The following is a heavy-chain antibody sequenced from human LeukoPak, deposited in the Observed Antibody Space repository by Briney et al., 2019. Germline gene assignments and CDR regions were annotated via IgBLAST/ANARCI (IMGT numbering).Heavy chain of an antibody. V-gene: IGHV3-21*01. Sequence: GGSLRLSCAASGFTFSSYSMNWVRQAPGKGLGWVSSISSSSSYIYYADSVKGRFTISRDNAKNSLYLQMNSLRAEDTAVYYCARDSLIGSGYDPYWGQGTLVTVSS. CDR3: ARDSLIGSGYDPY. CDR1: GFTFSSYS. J-gene: IGHJ4*02. CDR2: ISSSSSYI. D-gene: IGHD5-12*01.